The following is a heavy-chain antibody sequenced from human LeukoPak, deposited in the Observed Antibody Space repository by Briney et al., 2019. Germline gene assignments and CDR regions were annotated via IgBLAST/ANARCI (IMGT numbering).Heavy chain of an antibody. J-gene: IGHJ4*02. CDR1: GFTFSSYS. V-gene: IGHV3-21*01. CDR3: ARGGSIAAAFDY. CDR2: ISSSGSYI. D-gene: IGHD6-13*01. Sequence: PGGSLRLSCAASGFTFSSYSMNWVRQAPGKGLEWVSSISSSGSYIYYADSVKGRFTISRDNAKNSLYLQMNSLRAEDTAVYYCARGGSIAAAFDYWGQGTLVTVSS.